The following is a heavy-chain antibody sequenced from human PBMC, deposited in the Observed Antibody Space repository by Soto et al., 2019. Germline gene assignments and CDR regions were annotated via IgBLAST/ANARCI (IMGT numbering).Heavy chain of an antibody. V-gene: IGHV3-9*01. J-gene: IGHJ1*01. CDR1: GFTFDDYA. D-gene: IGHD6-13*01. Sequence: GWSLRLSCAASGFTFDDYAMHWVRQVPGKGLEWVSGINWNSGSIGYGDSVKGRFAISRDNAKNSLHLQMNSLSAEDTAFYYCVKDESINWYSGHFRHWGQGTLVTVSS. CDR2: INWNSGSI. CDR3: VKDESINWYSGHFRH.